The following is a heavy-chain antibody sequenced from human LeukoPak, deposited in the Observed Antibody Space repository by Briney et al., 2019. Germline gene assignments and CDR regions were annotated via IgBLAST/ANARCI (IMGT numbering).Heavy chain of an antibody. V-gene: IGHV1-69*13. Sequence: GASVKVSCKASGGTFSSYAISWVRQAPGQGLEWMGGIIPIFGTANYAQKFRGRVTITADESTSTAYMELSSLRSEDTAVYYCARATYGSGSYYIYAFDIWGQGTMVTVSS. CDR1: GGTFSSYA. CDR2: IIPIFGTA. D-gene: IGHD3-10*01. CDR3: ARATYGSGSYYIYAFDI. J-gene: IGHJ3*02.